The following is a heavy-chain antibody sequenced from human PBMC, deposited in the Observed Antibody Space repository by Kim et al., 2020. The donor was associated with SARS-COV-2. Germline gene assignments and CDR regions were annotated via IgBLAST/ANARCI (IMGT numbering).Heavy chain of an antibody. J-gene: IGHJ4*02. CDR1: GFTFSSYS. D-gene: IGHD3-22*01. CDR3: ARDGAGDSSGYYTTPPYYFDY. V-gene: IGHV3-48*02. Sequence: GGSLILSCAASGFTFSSYSMKWVRQVPGKGLEWVSYISSGGSTIYYADSVKGRFTISRDNAKNSLYLQMNSLRDEDTAVYYCARDGAGDSSGYYTTPPYYFDYWGQGTLVTVSS. CDR2: ISSGGSTI.